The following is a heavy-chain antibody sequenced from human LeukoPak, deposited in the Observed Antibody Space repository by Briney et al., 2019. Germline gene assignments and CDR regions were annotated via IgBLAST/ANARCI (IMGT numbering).Heavy chain of an antibody. Sequence: PGGSLRLSCAASGFTFSSYWMHWVRHAPGKGLVWVSRINSDGSSTSYADSVKGRFTISRDNAKNTLYLQMNSLRAEDTAVYYCARDSSSSWYRDWGQGTLVTVSS. CDR3: ARDSSSSWYRD. J-gene: IGHJ4*02. CDR2: INSDGSST. D-gene: IGHD6-13*01. V-gene: IGHV3-74*01. CDR1: GFTFSSYW.